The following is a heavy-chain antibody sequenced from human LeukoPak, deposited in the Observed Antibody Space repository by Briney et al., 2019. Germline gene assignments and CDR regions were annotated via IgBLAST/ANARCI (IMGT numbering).Heavy chain of an antibody. V-gene: IGHV3-30*18. D-gene: IGHD3-10*01. CDR2: ISYDGSNK. Sequence: GGSLRLSCAASGFTFSSYAMSWVRQAPGKGLEWVAVISYDGSNKYYADSVKGRFTISRDNSKNTLYLQMNSLRAEDTAVYYCAKGFGEYRPSFDYWGQGTLVTVSS. CDR3: AKGFGEYRPSFDY. CDR1: GFTFSSYA. J-gene: IGHJ4*02.